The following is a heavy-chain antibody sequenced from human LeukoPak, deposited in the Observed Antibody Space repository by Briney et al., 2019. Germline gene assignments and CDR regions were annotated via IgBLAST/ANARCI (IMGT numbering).Heavy chain of an antibody. CDR2: IYPGDSDT. D-gene: IGHD3-10*01. Sequence: GVSLKISCKGSGYSFTSYWIGWVRQMPGKGLEWMGIIYPGDSDTRYSPSFQGQVTISADKSISTAYLQWSSLKASDTAMYYCARRLWGYGSGSYYNLNDAFDIWGQGTMVTVSS. J-gene: IGHJ3*02. V-gene: IGHV5-51*01. CDR1: GYSFTSYW. CDR3: ARRLWGYGSGSYYNLNDAFDI.